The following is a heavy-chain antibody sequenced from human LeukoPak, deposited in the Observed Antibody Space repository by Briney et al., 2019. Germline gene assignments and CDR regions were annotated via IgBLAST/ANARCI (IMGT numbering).Heavy chain of an antibody. CDR1: GFTFDDFA. D-gene: IGHD6-19*01. V-gene: IGHV3-9*03. CDR2: ISWNSGSI. CDR3: AKHIRPVIVVAGHIDY. Sequence: PGGSLRLSCTASGFTFDDFAMHWVRQAPGKGLGWVSGISWNSGSIGYADSVKGRFTISRDNAKISLYLQMNSLRAEDMALYYCAKHIRPVIVVAGHIDYWGQGILVTVSS. J-gene: IGHJ4*02.